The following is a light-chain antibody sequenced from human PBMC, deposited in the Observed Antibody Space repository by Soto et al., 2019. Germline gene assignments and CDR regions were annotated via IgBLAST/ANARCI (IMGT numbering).Light chain of an antibody. CDR1: QSVLYSSNNQNY. J-gene: IGKJ1*01. CDR2: WAS. V-gene: IGKV4-1*01. Sequence: DIVMTQSPDSLAVSLGERATINCKSSQSVLYSSNNQNYLAWYQQKSGQPPKLLIYWASTRESGVPDRFSGNGSGTNFTLTISSLQAEDLAVYYCQQYYSAPWMFGQGTKVEIK. CDR3: QQYYSAPWM.